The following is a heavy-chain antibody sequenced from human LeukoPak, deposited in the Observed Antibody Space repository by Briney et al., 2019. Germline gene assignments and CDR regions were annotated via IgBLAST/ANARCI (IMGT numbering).Heavy chain of an antibody. J-gene: IGHJ3*02. V-gene: IGHV1-8*03. Sequence: GASVKVSCKASGGTFSSYAISWVRQATGQGLEWMGWMNPNSGNTGYAQKFQGRVTITRNTSISTAYMELSSLRSEDTAVYYCARVYRYNWKREDYDAFDIWGQGTMVTVSS. CDR3: ARVYRYNWKREDYDAFDI. D-gene: IGHD1-20*01. CDR1: GGTFSSYA. CDR2: MNPNSGNT.